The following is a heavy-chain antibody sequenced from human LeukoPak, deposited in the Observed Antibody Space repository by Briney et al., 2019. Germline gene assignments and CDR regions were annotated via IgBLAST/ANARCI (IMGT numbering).Heavy chain of an antibody. CDR1: GFTFSSYG. D-gene: IGHD1-26*01. CDR2: ISSDGSNK. CDR3: ARDKVRGSAGNYYYMDV. Sequence: GGSLRLSCAASGFTFSSYGMHWVRQAPGKGLEWVAVISSDGSNKHYADSVKGRFTISRDNSKYTLYLQMNSLRAEDTAVYYCARDKVRGSAGNYYYMDVWGKGTTVTVSS. V-gene: IGHV3-30*19. J-gene: IGHJ6*03.